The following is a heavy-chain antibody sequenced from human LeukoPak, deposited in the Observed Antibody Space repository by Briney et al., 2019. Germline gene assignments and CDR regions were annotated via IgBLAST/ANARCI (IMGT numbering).Heavy chain of an antibody. V-gene: IGHV3-23*01. CDR2: ISGSGGST. J-gene: IGHJ4*02. Sequence: PGGSLRLSCAASEFTFSTYAMSWVRQAPGKGLEWVSGISGSGGSTYYADSVKGRFTISRDSSKNTLYLQMNSLRAEDTAVYYCAKGLGLLDYWGQGTLVTVSS. D-gene: IGHD7-27*01. CDR3: AKGLGLLDY. CDR1: EFTFSTYA.